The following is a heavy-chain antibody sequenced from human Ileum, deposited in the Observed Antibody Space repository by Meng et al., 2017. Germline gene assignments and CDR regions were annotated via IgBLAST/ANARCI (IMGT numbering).Heavy chain of an antibody. CDR3: ARADYVRYFDL. CDR1: GGSIESNNW. Sequence: QGLLQESGPGLVKPSETLSLTCAVSGGSIESNNWWTWIRQPPGQGLEWIGEVYHSGSTHYNPSLQSRVTISIDNSKNRFSLSLNSVTAADTAIYYCARADYVRYFDLWGRGTLVTVSS. D-gene: IGHD3-10*02. J-gene: IGHJ2*01. CDR2: VYHSGST. V-gene: IGHV4-4*02.